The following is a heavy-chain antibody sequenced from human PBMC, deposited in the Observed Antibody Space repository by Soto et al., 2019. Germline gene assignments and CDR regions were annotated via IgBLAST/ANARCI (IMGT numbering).Heavy chain of an antibody. J-gene: IGHJ5*02. CDR1: GGSISSGDYY. Sequence: SETLSLTCTVSGGSISSGDYYWSWIRQPPGKGLEWIGYIYYSGSTYYNPSLKSRVTISVDTSKNQFSLKLSSVTAADTAVYYCARSSIVVVTAWPNWFDPWGQGTLVTVSS. D-gene: IGHD2-21*02. CDR3: ARSSIVVVTAWPNWFDP. V-gene: IGHV4-30-4*01. CDR2: IYYSGST.